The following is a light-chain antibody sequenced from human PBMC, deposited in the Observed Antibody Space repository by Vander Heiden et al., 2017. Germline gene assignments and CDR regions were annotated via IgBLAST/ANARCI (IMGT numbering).Light chain of an antibody. Sequence: QSVLTQTPSAPGTPGQRVTISCSGSSSNIGSNTVNWYQQLPGTAPKLLIYSNGQRPSGVPDRFSGSKSGTLASLAISGLQSDDETDYYCAAWEDSMSGWVFGGGTKLTVL. V-gene: IGLV1-44*01. CDR2: SNG. J-gene: IGLJ3*02. CDR3: AAWEDSMSGWV. CDR1: SSNIGSNT.